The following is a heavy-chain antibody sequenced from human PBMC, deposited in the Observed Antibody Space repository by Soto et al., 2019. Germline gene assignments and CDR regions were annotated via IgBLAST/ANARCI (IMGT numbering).Heavy chain of an antibody. Sequence: PGESLKISCKGSGYRFTSYGIGWVRQMPGKGLEWMGIIYPGDSDTRYSPSFQGQVTISADKSLITAFLQWSSLKASDTAMYYCAGGVEYSSSSTQSAAFDIWGQGTMVTVSS. V-gene: IGHV5-51*01. CDR2: IYPGDSDT. J-gene: IGHJ3*02. CDR3: AGGVEYSSSSTQSAAFDI. CDR1: GYRFTSYG. D-gene: IGHD6-6*01.